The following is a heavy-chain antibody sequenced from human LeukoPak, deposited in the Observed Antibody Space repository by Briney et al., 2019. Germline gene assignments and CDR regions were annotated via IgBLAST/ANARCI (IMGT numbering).Heavy chain of an antibody. CDR1: GYTFTSYY. CDR3: ARGGITVVRGPYYYMDV. Sequence: ASVKVSCKASGYTFTSYYMHWVRQAPGQGLEWMGIINPSGGSTSYAQKFQGRVTMTRDMSTSTVYMELSSLRSEDTAVYYCARGGITVVRGPYYYMDVWGKGTTVTVSS. J-gene: IGHJ6*03. CDR2: INPSGGST. V-gene: IGHV1-46*01. D-gene: IGHD3-10*01.